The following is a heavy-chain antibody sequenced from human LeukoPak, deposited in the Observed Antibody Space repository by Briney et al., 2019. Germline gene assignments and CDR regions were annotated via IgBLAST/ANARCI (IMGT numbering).Heavy chain of an antibody. CDR2: ITSSSTYI. Sequence: GGSLRLSCAASGFTFNTYTLSWVRQAPGKGLEWVSSITSSSTYIFYADSVKGRFTISRDNAKNSLFLQINSLRAEDTAMYYCARDSPYCTSSDCYLDYWGQGTLVTVSS. V-gene: IGHV3-21*01. CDR1: GFTFNTYT. CDR3: ARDSPYCTSSDCYLDY. D-gene: IGHD2-2*01. J-gene: IGHJ4*02.